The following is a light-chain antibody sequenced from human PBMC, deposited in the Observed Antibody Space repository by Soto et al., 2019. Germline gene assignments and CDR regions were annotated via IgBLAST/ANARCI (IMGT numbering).Light chain of an antibody. CDR1: SSDVGAYKY. V-gene: IGLV2-8*01. CDR3: TSYAGSNIGV. CDR2: EVS. Sequence: QSALTQPPSASGSPGQSVTISCTGTSSDVGAYKYVSWYQQYPDKAPKLMIYEVSKRPSGVPDRFSGSKSGNTASLTVSGLQAEDEADYYCTSYAGSNIGVFGGGTKVTVL. J-gene: IGLJ3*02.